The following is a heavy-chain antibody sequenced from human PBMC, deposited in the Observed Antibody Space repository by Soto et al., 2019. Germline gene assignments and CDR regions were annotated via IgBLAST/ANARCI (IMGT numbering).Heavy chain of an antibody. J-gene: IGHJ5*02. CDR1: GGSIRSYY. Sequence: PPEPLSLTCTVSGGSIRSYYWSWIRRPPGKGLEWIGYIYYSGSTNYNPSLKSRVTISVDTSKNQFSLKLSSVTAADTAVYYCAISPGGCRGRLFDPSGQGAIGTVSS. V-gene: IGHV4-59*01. CDR2: IYYSGST. D-gene: IGHD2-15*01. CDR3: AISPGGCRGRLFDP.